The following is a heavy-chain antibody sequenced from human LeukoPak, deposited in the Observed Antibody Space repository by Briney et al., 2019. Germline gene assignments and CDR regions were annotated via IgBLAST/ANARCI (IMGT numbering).Heavy chain of an antibody. CDR2: ISYSGSP. CDR1: GGSISSYY. V-gene: IGHV4-59*08. CDR3: ARQYYYDTDGYYGWFDP. D-gene: IGHD3-22*01. J-gene: IGHJ5*02. Sequence: KASETLSLTCTVSGGSISSYYWSWIRQPPGKGLEWIAYISYSGSPNYNPSLRSRVTMSIDTSNEQFSLKLSSVTAADTAIYYCARQYYYDTDGYYGWFDPWGQGILVTVSS.